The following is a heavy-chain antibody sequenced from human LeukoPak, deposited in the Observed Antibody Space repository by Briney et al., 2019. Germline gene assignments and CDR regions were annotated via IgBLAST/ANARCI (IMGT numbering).Heavy chain of an antibody. Sequence: GGSLKLPCAASGFTFSGSAIHWVRQSSGKGLEWVGQIDKKDKGYATATAYAASVKGRFTISRDDSINTAYLQMKSLKTEDTALYYCTRDSGTYNWFDPWGQGTLVTVSS. CDR1: GFTFSGSA. J-gene: IGHJ5*02. D-gene: IGHD1-26*01. CDR2: IDKKDKGYATAT. CDR3: TRDSGTYNWFDP. V-gene: IGHV3-73*01.